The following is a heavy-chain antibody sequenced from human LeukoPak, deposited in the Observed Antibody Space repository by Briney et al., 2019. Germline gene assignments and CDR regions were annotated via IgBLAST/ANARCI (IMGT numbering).Heavy chain of an antibody. J-gene: IGHJ4*02. CDR2: ISGGGRST. D-gene: IGHD3-9*01. Sequence: GGSLRLSCVASGFTFSSYAMTWVRQAPGKGLEWVSAISGGGRSTYYGDSVQGRFTISRDNSKSTLYLQMNSLRAEDTAVYFCARVLGGSDIMTGYYNYWGQGTLVTVSS. V-gene: IGHV3-23*01. CDR1: GFTFSSYA. CDR3: ARVLGGSDIMTGYYNY.